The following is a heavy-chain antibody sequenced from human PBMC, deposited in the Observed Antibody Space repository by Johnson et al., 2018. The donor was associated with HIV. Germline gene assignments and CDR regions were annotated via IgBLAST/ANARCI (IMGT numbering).Heavy chain of an antibody. CDR2: ISYDGSNK. J-gene: IGHJ3*02. CDR1: GFTFSRYA. D-gene: IGHD2-15*01. V-gene: IGHV3-30*04. CDR3: ARDGRDIVVVVAAVEDAFDI. Sequence: QVQLVESGGGVVQPGRSLRLSCAASGFTFSRYAMHWVRQAPGKVLVWVAVISYDGSNKYYADSVKGRFTISRDNAKNSLYLQMNSLRAEDTAVYYCARDGRDIVVVVAAVEDAFDIWGQGTMVSVSS.